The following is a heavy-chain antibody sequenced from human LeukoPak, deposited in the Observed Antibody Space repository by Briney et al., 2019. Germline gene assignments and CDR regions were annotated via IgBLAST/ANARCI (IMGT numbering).Heavy chain of an antibody. J-gene: IGHJ2*01. V-gene: IGHV4-59*01. Sequence: PSETLSLTCTVSGGSIRNYYWSWIRQPPGKGLEWIGYIYYSGSTNYNPSLKSRVTISVDTSKNQFSLKLSSVTAADTAVYYCARVYYSSSYDYWYFDLWGRGTLVTVSS. CDR1: GGSIRNYY. CDR3: ARVYYSSSYDYWYFDL. D-gene: IGHD6-13*01. CDR2: IYYSGST.